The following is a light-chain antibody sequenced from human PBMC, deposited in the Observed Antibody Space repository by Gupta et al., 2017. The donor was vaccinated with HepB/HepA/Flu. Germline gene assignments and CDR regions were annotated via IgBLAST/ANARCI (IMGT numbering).Light chain of an antibody. Sequence: QSVLTQPPSASGTPGPRVTISCSGRRSNIGSNYVYWYPQFPGMAPQLLIYGNNRRPSGVPDRFSGSKSATSASLAIIWLRSEDEADYYCAAWDDSLSGPVFGGGTKLTVL. J-gene: IGLJ2*01. CDR3: AAWDDSLSGPV. CDR2: GNN. CDR1: RSNIGSNY. V-gene: IGLV1-47*01.